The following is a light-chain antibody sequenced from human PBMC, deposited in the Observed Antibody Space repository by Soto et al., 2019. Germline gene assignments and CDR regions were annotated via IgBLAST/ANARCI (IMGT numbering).Light chain of an antibody. CDR2: SAS. V-gene: IGKV1-27*01. J-gene: IGKJ5*01. CDR3: QKFNTAPLT. Sequence: DIQMTQSPSSLSASVGDRVTITCRACQDISVYLAWYQQKPGKVPKLLIYSASTLQSGVPSRFSGSGSGTDFTLTISSLQPEDVATYSCQKFNTAPLTFGQGTRLEIK. CDR1: QDISVY.